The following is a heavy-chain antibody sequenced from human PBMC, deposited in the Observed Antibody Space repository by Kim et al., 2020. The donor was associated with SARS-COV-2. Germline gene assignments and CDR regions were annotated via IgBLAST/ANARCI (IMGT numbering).Heavy chain of an antibody. V-gene: IGHV1-46*03. J-gene: IGHJ4*02. Sequence: SYAQKCQGRVTMTRDTSTSTVYMELSSLRSEDTAVYYCARDDDSSGSQGYWGQGTLVTVSS. D-gene: IGHD6-25*01. CDR3: ARDDDSSGSQGY.